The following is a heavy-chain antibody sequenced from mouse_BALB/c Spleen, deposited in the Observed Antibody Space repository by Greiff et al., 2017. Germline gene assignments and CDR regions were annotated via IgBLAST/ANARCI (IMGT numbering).Heavy chain of an antibody. CDR2: INPSSGYT. V-gene: IGHV1-4*01. CDR3: ARPRATMITTWFAY. Sequence: VQLVESGAELARPGASVKMSCKASGYTFTSYTMHWVKQRPGQGLEWIGYINPSSGYTNYNQKFKDKATLTADKSSSTAYMQLSSLTSEDSAVYYCARPRATMITTWFAYWGQGTLVTVSA. D-gene: IGHD2-4*01. J-gene: IGHJ3*01. CDR1: GYTFTSYT.